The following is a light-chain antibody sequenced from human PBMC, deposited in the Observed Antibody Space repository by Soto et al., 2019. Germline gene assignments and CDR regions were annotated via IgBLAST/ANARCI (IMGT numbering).Light chain of an antibody. V-gene: IGKV3-15*01. CDR2: GAF. CDR3: QQSNNWPYT. J-gene: IGKJ2*01. CDR1: QSVSTN. Sequence: EIVLTQSPGTLSVAPGERAYLSCRASQSVSTNLAWLQQIPGQAPWLLIYGAFTRATGIPARFSGSGSGTEFTLTINSLQSEDLAVYYCQQSNNWPYTFGQGTKLEV.